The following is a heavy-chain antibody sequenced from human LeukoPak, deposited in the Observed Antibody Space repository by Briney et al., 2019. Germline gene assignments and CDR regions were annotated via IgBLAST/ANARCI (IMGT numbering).Heavy chain of an antibody. J-gene: IGHJ3*02. CDR3: ASPERPSGAFDI. CDR1: GFTFDDYG. D-gene: IGHD6-25*01. Sequence: GGSLRLSCAASGFTFDDYGMSWVRQAPGKGLEWVSGINWNGGSTGYADSVKGRFTISRDNSKNTLYLQMNSLRAEDTAVYYCASPERPSGAFDIWGQGTMVTVSS. V-gene: IGHV3-20*04. CDR2: INWNGGST.